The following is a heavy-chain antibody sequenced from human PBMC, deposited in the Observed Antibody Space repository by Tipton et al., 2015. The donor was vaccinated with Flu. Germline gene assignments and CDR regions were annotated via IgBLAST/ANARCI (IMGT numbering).Heavy chain of an antibody. CDR1: GFTFDDYA. CDR3: AKVDYDSSGYFDY. D-gene: IGHD3-22*01. CDR2: ISWNSGSI. J-gene: IGHJ4*02. V-gene: IGHV3-9*01. Sequence: SLRLSCAASGFTFDDYAMHWVRQAPGKGLEWVSGISWNSGSIGYADSVKGRFTISRDNAKNSLYLQMNSLRAEDTALYYCAKVDYDSSGYFDYWGQGTLVTVSS.